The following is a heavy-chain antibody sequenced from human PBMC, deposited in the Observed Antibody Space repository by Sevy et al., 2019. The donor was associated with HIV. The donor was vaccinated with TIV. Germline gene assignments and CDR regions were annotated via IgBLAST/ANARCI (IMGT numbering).Heavy chain of an antibody. CDR2: IYPGDSDT. D-gene: IGHD1-26*01. CDR3: ARRGEMGDYYYGMDV. Sequence: GESLKISCKGSGYSFTNYWIGWVRQMPGKGLEWMGIIYPGDSDTRYSPSFQGQVTISADKSISTAYLQWSSLKASDTAMYYCARRGEMGDYYYGMDVWGQWTTVTVSS. J-gene: IGHJ6*02. V-gene: IGHV5-51*01. CDR1: GYSFTNYW.